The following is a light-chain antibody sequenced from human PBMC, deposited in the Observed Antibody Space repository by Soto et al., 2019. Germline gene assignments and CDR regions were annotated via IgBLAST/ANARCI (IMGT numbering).Light chain of an antibody. J-gene: IGKJ1*01. CDR3: LQDQAYPWT. Sequence: DIQMTQSPSSLSASVGARVTITCRASQGIRYNLGWYQQRPGKAPERLIYDTFTLASGVPSRFSGSGSGTEFTHTIASLQPEDVATYSCLQDQAYPWTFGQGNKVELK. V-gene: IGKV1-17*01. CDR2: DTF. CDR1: QGIRYN.